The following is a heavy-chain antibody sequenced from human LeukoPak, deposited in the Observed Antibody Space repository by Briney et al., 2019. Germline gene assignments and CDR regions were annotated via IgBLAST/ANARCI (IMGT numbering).Heavy chain of an antibody. Sequence: GESLKISRKGSGYSFTSYWIGWVRQMPGKGLERMGVIYPGDSDTRYSPSFQGQVTISADKSISTAYLQWSSLKASDTAMYYCTVVVAATRTDNWFDPWGQGTLVTVSS. CDR3: TVVVAATRTDNWFDP. J-gene: IGHJ5*02. V-gene: IGHV5-51*01. CDR1: GYSFTSYW. D-gene: IGHD2-15*01. CDR2: IYPGDSDT.